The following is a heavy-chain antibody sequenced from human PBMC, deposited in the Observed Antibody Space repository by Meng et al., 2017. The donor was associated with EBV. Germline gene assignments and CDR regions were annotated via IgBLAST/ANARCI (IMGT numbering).Heavy chain of an antibody. Sequence: QLTLKGSAPTLVKPTQTPTLTCTFSGFSLSTRGVGVGWIRQPPGKALEWLALIYWDDDKRYSLSLKSRLTITKDTSKNQVVLTMTNMDPVDAATYYCAHIIAARPFDYWGQGTLVTVSS. J-gene: IGHJ4*02. CDR2: IYWDDDK. CDR3: AHIIAARPFDY. CDR1: GFSLSTRGVG. D-gene: IGHD6-6*01. V-gene: IGHV2-5*02.